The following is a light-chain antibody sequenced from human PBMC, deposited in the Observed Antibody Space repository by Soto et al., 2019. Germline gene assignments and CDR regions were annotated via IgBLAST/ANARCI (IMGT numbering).Light chain of an antibody. V-gene: IGKV3-15*01. CDR1: HRVSNY. CDR3: QQYAGPPTP. CDR2: GAS. Sequence: VTTRSKATDPGSPRKTASLSCSSSHRVSNYLAWYQQRPGQAPRRLIYGASTRATGIPARFSGGGSGTDFTLTISRLEPEDFAGYFCQQYAGPPTPLGQ. J-gene: IGKJ1*01.